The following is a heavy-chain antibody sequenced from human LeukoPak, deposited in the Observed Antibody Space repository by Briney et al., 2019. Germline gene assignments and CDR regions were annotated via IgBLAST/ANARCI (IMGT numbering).Heavy chain of an antibody. CDR3: ANLGKQDIVVVPAAISDAFDI. D-gene: IGHD2-2*01. CDR2: IRYDGSNK. V-gene: IGHV3-30*02. J-gene: IGHJ3*02. Sequence: GGSLRLSCAASGFTFSSYGMHWVRQAPGKGLEWVAFIRYDGSNKYYADSVKGRFTISRINSKHTLDLQMNSLRAEDTAVYYCANLGKQDIVVVPAAISDAFDIWGQGTMVTVSS. CDR1: GFTFSSYG.